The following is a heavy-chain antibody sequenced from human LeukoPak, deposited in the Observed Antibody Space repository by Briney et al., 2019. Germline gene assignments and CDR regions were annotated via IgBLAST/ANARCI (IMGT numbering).Heavy chain of an antibody. CDR2: IYYSWST. CDR1: GGSISSGGYY. D-gene: IGHD3-9*01. CDR3: ARLKLRYFGWLSNTDAFDI. V-gene: IGHV4-31*03. J-gene: IGHJ3*02. Sequence: SETLSLTCTVSGGSISSGGYYWSWIRQHPGKGLEWTGYIYYSWSTYYNPSLKSRVTISVDTSKNQFSLKLSSVTAADTAVYYCARLKLRYFGWLSNTDAFDIWGQGTMVTVSS.